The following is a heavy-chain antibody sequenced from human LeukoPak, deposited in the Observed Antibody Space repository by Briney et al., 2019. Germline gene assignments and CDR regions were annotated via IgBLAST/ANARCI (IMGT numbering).Heavy chain of an antibody. CDR2: ISASGSKI. V-gene: IGHV3-48*03. D-gene: IGHD6-13*01. J-gene: IGHJ4*02. CDR1: GFAFSNYE. CDR3: ARDLSQYSSSWYEEHYFDY. Sequence: GGSLRLSCAASGFAFSNYEMNWVRQAPGKGLEWVSYISASGSKIYYAGSVKGRFTISRDNAKNSLYLQMNSLRADDTAVYYCARDLSQYSSSWYEEHYFDYWGQGTLVTVSS.